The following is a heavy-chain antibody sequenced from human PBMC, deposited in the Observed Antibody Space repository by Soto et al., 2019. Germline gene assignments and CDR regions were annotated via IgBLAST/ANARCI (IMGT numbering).Heavy chain of an antibody. CDR3: ARVFGFLEWLLTDYYFDY. V-gene: IGHV3-11*01. Sequence: VGSLRLSCAASGFTFRDYYMSCILESPVEVLEWVSYISSSGSTIYYADSVKGRFTISRDNAKNSLYLQMNSLRAEDTAVYYCARVFGFLEWLLTDYYFDYWGQGTLVTVSS. CDR2: ISSSGSTI. CDR1: GFTFRDYY. J-gene: IGHJ4*02. D-gene: IGHD3-3*01.